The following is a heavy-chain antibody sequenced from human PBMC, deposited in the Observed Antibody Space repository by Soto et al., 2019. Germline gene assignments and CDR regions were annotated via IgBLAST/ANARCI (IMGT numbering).Heavy chain of an antibody. CDR3: ARSARYCSGGSCLRFDP. V-gene: IGHV4-59*01. J-gene: IGHJ5*02. CDR2: IYYSGST. Sequence: SVTRSHTSTVADGSIGIYYLHLLRQPPGKGLEWIGYIYYSGSTNYNPSLKSRVTISVDTSKNQFSLKLSSVTAADTAVYYCARSARYCSGGSCLRFDPWGQGTLVTVSS. CDR1: DGSIGIYY. D-gene: IGHD2-15*01.